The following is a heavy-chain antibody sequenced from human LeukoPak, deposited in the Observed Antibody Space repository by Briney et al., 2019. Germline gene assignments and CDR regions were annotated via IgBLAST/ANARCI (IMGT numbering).Heavy chain of an antibody. V-gene: IGHV3-7*01. D-gene: IGHD3-10*01. CDR3: AKGGTGLLWFGELLYGYFDY. CDR1: GFTFSSYW. Sequence: GGSLRLSCTASGFTFSSYWMSWVRQAPGKGLEWVANIKQDGSEKYYVDSVKGRFTISRDNAKNSLYLQMNSLRAEDTAVYYCAKGGTGLLWFGELLYGYFDYWGQGTLVTVSS. CDR2: IKQDGSEK. J-gene: IGHJ4*02.